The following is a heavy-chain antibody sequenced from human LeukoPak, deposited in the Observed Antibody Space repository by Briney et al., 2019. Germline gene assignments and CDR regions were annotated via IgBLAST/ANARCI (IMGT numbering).Heavy chain of an antibody. V-gene: IGHV1-18*01. CDR2: ISAYNGNT. CDR1: GYIFTNYG. J-gene: IGHJ4*02. CDR3: ARDIRQWLVRGLFDY. D-gene: IGHD6-19*01. Sequence: ASVKVSCKASGYIFTNYGITWVRQAPGQGLEWMGWISAYNGNTNYAQKLQGRVTMTTDTSTSTAYMELRSLRSEDTAVYYCARDIRQWLVRGLFDYWGQGTLVTVSS.